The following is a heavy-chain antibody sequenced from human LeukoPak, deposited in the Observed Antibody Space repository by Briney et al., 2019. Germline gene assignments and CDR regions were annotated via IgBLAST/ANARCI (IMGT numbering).Heavy chain of an antibody. CDR2: TYYRSKWYN. CDR1: GDSVSSNSAA. D-gene: IGHD6-13*01. J-gene: IGHJ6*02. Sequence: SQTLSLTCAISGDSVSSNSAAWNWIRQSPSRGLEWLGRTYYRSKWYNAYAVSVKSRITSNADTSKNQFSLQLNSVTPEDTAVYYCARDQGQQLVLDYYYYYGMDVWGQGTTVTVSS. CDR3: ARDQGQQLVLDYYYYYGMDV. V-gene: IGHV6-1*01.